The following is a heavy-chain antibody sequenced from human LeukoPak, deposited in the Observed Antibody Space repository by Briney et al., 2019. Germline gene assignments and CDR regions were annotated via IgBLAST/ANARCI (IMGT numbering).Heavy chain of an antibody. D-gene: IGHD6-19*01. CDR1: GFTFRNYW. CDR2: IKQDGSDR. CDR3: VRNLAVAGTCFDS. Sequence: GGSLRLSCAASGFTFRNYWMSWVRQAPGTGLEWVANIKQDGSDRNYVTSVRGRFTISRDNAESSLYLQMNSLRAEDAALYYCVRNLAVAGTCFDSWGQGTLVTVSS. J-gene: IGHJ4*02. V-gene: IGHV3-7*03.